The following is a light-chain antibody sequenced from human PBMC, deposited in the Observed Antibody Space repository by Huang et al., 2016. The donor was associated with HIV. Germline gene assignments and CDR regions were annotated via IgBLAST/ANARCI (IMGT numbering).Light chain of an antibody. V-gene: IGKV4-1*01. CDR3: QQYYNTPWT. CDR1: QSVLYNSNNHNY. J-gene: IGKJ1*01. CDR2: WAS. Sequence: DIVMTQSPDSLAVSLGERATINCKSSQSVLYNSNNHNYLAWYQQKPGQPPKLLIYWASSRESGVPARFSGSGSGTDFTLTIGSLQAEDVAVYYCQQYYNTPWTFGQGTKVEI.